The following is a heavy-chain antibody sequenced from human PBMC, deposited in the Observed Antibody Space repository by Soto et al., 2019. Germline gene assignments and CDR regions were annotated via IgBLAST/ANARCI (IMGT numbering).Heavy chain of an antibody. Sequence: SETLSLTCTVSGGSVSSGSYYWSWIRQPPGKGLEWIGYIYYSGSTNYNPSLKSRVTISVDTSKNQFSLKLSSVTAADTAVYYCARDRETGGGYFDSYYYGMDVWGQGTTLTVSS. CDR2: IYYSGST. J-gene: IGHJ6*02. CDR3: ARDRETGGGYFDSYYYGMDV. D-gene: IGHD2-21*02. CDR1: GGSVSSGSYY. V-gene: IGHV4-61*01.